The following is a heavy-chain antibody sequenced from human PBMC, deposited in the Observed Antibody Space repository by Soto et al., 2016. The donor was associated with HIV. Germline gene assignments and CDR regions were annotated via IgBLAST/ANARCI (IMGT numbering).Heavy chain of an antibody. Sequence: EVQLVESGGGLVQPGGSLRLSCAASGFTFSSYWMHWVRQAPGKGLVWVSRINSDGSSTSYADSVKGRFTISRDNAKNTLYLQMNSLRAEDTAVYYCARRGESSSGWYLRRYYYYYMDVWGKGPRSPSP. CDR3: ARRGESSSGWYLRRYYYYYMDV. D-gene: IGHD6-19*01. CDR1: GFTFSSYW. V-gene: IGHV3-74*01. J-gene: IGHJ6*03. CDR2: INSDGSST.